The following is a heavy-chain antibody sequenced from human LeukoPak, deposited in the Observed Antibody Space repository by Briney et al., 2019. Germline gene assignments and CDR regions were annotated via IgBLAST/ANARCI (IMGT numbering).Heavy chain of an antibody. Sequence: ASVKVSCKASGYTFTGFYMHWVRQAPGQGLEWMGIINPSGGSTSYAQKFQGRVTMTRDTSTSTVYMELSSLRSEDTAVYYCARVYYDILTGYYQPFDYWGQGTLVTVSS. CDR1: GYTFTGFY. CDR2: INPSGGST. V-gene: IGHV1-46*01. D-gene: IGHD3-9*01. J-gene: IGHJ4*02. CDR3: ARVYYDILTGYYQPFDY.